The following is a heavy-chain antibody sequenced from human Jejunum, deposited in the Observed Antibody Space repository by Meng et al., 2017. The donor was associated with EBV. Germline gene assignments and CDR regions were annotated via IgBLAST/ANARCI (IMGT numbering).Heavy chain of an antibody. V-gene: IGHV2-5*01. D-gene: IGHD5/OR15-5a*01. CDR3: AQRILRAGFDT. J-gene: IGHJ5*01. Sequence: QITLKESGPALVKPXXTLTLTCTFSGFSLTTRGVGVGWIRQPPAKALEWLALIYWNGDEHYSPSLRTRLTISKVTSKNQVVLTMTDMDPVDTATYYCAQRILRAGFDTWGHGVLVTVSS. CDR2: IYWNGDE. CDR1: GFSLTTRGVG.